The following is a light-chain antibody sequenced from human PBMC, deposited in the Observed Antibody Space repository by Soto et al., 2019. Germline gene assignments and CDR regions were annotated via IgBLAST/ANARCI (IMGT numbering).Light chain of an antibody. V-gene: IGKV1-39*01. CDR3: QQSYSTPPLT. Sequence: DIQMTQSPSSLSASVGDRVTITCRASQSISSYLNWYQQKPGKAPKLLNYAASSLQSGVPSRFSGSGSGTDFPLPISSLQPEDFATYYCQQSYSTPPLTFGGGTKVDIK. J-gene: IGKJ4*01. CDR2: AAS. CDR1: QSISSY.